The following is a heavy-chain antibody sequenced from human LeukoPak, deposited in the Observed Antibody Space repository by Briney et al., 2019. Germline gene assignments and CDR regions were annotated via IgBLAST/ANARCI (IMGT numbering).Heavy chain of an antibody. CDR1: GYTFTGYY. CDR3: ERXLSXYGSGSYYFDY. D-gene: IGHD3-10*01. CDR2: INPNSGDT. Sequence: GASVKVSFKASGYTFTGYYVHWMRQAPGQGAEWMGWINPNSGDTNYAQKFQGRVTMTRDTSISTAYMELSRLRSDDTAVYYCERXLSXYGSGSYYFDYWGQGTLVTVSS. J-gene: IGHJ4*02. V-gene: IGHV1-2*02.